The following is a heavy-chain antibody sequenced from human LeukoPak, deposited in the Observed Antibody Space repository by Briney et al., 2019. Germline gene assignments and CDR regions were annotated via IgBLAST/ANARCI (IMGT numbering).Heavy chain of an antibody. V-gene: IGHV7-4-1*02. Sequence: ASVKVSCKASGYTFTSYAMNWVRQAPGQGLEWMGWINTNTGNPMYAQGFTGRFVFSLDTSVSTAYLQISSLKAEDTAVYYCAREPAAAGTPSYFDYWGQGTLVTVSS. CDR1: GYTFTSYA. J-gene: IGHJ4*02. CDR2: INTNTGNP. CDR3: AREPAAAGTPSYFDY. D-gene: IGHD6-13*01.